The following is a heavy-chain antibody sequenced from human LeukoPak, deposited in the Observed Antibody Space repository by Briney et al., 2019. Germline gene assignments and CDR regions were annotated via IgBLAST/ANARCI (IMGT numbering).Heavy chain of an antibody. CDR1: GFTFSSYS. D-gene: IGHD3-10*01. J-gene: IGHJ4*02. CDR2: ISSSSSTI. Sequence: GGSLRLSCAASGFTFSSYSMNWVRQAPGKGLEWVSYISSSSSTIYYADSVKGRFTIYRDNAKHSLYLQMNSLRADDTAVYYCARSYYGSGSYVVCLDYWGQGTLVTVSS. V-gene: IGHV3-48*04. CDR3: ARSYYGSGSYVVCLDY.